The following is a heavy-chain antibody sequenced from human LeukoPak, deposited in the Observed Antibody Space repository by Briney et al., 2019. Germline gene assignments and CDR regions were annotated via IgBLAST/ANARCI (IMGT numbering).Heavy chain of an antibody. CDR2: IRSKAASYAT. J-gene: IGHJ6*02. CDR3: TRQGPRELDYYYGMDV. D-gene: IGHD1-26*01. V-gene: IGHV3-73*01. Sequence: GRSLRLSCAASGFTFSSYGMHWVRQASGKGLEWVGRIRSKAASYATEYVASVKGRFTISRDDSKNTAYLQMDSLQTEDTAVYYCTRQGPRELDYYYGMDVWGQGTTVTVSS. CDR1: GFTFSSYG.